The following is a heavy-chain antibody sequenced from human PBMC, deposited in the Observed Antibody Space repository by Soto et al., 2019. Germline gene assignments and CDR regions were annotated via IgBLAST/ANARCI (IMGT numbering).Heavy chain of an antibody. V-gene: IGHV4-4*07. CDR2: IYTSGST. Sequence: PSETLSLTCTVSGGSISSYYWSWIRQPAGKGLEWIGRIYTSGSTNYNPSLKSRVTMSVDTPKNQFSLKLSSVTAADTAVYYCARVYYDSSGYYPYLDYWGQGXLVTVYS. CDR1: GGSISSYY. CDR3: ARVYYDSSGYYPYLDY. J-gene: IGHJ4*02. D-gene: IGHD3-22*01.